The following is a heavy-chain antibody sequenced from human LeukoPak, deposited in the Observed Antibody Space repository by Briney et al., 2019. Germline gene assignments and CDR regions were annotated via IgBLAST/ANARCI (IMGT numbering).Heavy chain of an antibody. CDR3: ARDWCGGGSCYYFDH. D-gene: IGHD2-15*01. J-gene: IGHJ4*02. CDR2: IWYDGSGK. Sequence: GRSLRLSCAASRFTFTDYGMHWVRQPPGKGLEWGALIWYDGSGKYYADSVKGRFTISRDNSKNTLYLQMNSLRAEDTAVYYCARDWCGGGSCYYFDHWGQGTLVTVSS. V-gene: IGHV3-33*01. CDR1: RFTFTDYG.